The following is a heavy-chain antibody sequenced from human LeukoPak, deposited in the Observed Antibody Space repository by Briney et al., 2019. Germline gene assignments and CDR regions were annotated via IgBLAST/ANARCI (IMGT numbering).Heavy chain of an antibody. CDR3: ARASTLPYDSIPNYFDY. D-gene: IGHD3-22*01. V-gene: IGHV1-69*06. CDR1: GGTFNSYA. CDR2: IIPIFGTT. Sequence: ASVNVSCKASGGTFNSYAIGWVRQAPGQGLDWMGGIIPIFGTTNYARKFRGRVTLTADKSTRTAYMELSSLRSEDTAVYYCARASTLPYDSIPNYFDYWGQGTLVSVSS. J-gene: IGHJ4*02.